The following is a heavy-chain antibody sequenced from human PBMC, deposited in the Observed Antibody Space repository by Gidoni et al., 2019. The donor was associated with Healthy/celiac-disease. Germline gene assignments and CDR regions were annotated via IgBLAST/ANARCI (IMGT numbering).Heavy chain of an antibody. J-gene: IGHJ6*02. CDR2: IKSKTDGGTT. D-gene: IGHD6-19*01. CDR1: GFTFSNAW. CDR3: TTGIHDPSSGWPFHYYYYGMDV. Sequence: EVQLVESGGGLVKPGGSLRLSCAASGFTFSNAWMSWVRQAPGKGLEWVGRIKSKTDGGTTDYAAPVKGRFTISRDDSKNTLYLQMNSLKTEDTAVYYCTTGIHDPSSGWPFHYYYYGMDVWGQGTTVTVSS. V-gene: IGHV3-15*01.